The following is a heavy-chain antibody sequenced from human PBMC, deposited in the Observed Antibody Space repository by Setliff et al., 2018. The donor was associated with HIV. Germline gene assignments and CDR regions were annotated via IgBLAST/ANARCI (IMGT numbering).Heavy chain of an antibody. J-gene: IGHJ4*02. CDR3: GLAMGGHCSDGRCYCFDL. Sequence: ETLSLTCSVSGYSISSGYYWGWIRHSPGEGLEWIGSIHQSGTTSYSPSLKSRVSISIDRSKNQFSLRLSSVTAADTAVYYCGLAMGGHCSDGRCYCFDLWGQGALVTSPQ. D-gene: IGHD2-15*01. V-gene: IGHV4-38-2*01. CDR2: IHQSGTT. CDR1: GYSISSGYY.